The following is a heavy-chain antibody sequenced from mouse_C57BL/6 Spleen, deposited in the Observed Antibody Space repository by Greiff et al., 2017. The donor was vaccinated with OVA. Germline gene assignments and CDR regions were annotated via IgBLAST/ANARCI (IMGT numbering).Heavy chain of an antibody. CDR2: IYPSDSET. D-gene: IGHD3-2*02. CDR3: ARPGGSSGYYAMDY. V-gene: IGHV1-61*01. CDR1: GYTFTSYW. Sequence: VQLQQPGAELVRPGSSVKLSCKASGYTFTSYWMDWVKQRPGQGLEWIGNIYPSDSETHYNQKFKDKATLTVDKSSSTAYMQLSSLTSEDSAVYYCARPGGSSGYYAMDYWGQGTSVTVSS. J-gene: IGHJ4*01.